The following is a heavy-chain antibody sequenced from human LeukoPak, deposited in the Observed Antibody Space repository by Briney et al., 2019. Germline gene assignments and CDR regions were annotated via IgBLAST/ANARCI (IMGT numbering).Heavy chain of an antibody. J-gene: IGHJ5*01. CDR1: GGSISNYY. D-gene: IGHD4-23*01. V-gene: IGHV4-59*01. CDR2: IYYSGST. CDR3: ARGGGWYDS. Sequence: PSETLSLTCTVSGGSISNYYWSWIRQPPAKGLEWIGYIYYSGSTNYNPSLRSRVTISVDSSKNQFSLKLSSVTAADTAVYYCARGGGWYDSWGQGTLVTVSS.